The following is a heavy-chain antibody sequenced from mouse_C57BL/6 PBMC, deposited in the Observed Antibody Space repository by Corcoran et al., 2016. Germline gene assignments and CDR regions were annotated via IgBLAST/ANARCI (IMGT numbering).Heavy chain of an antibody. CDR1: GYTFTSYG. V-gene: IGHV1-81*01. CDR3: ARLGFITTVVAPYYAMDY. J-gene: IGHJ4*01. CDR2: IYPRSGNT. D-gene: IGHD1-1*01. Sequence: QVQLQQSGAELARPGASVKLSCKASGYTFTSYGISWVKQRTGQGLEWIGEIYPRSGNTYYNEKFKGKATLTADKSSSTAYMELRSLTSEDSAVYFCARLGFITTVVAPYYAMDYWGQGTSVTVSS.